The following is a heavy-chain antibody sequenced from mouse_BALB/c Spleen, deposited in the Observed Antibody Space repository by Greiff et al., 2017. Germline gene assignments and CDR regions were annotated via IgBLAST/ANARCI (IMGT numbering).Heavy chain of an antibody. V-gene: IGHV5-6*02. CDR2: ISSGGSYT. J-gene: IGHJ2*01. D-gene: IGHD1-1*02. Sequence: EVKLVESGGDLVKPGGSLKLSCAASGFTFSSYGMSWVRQTPDKRLEWVATISSGGSYTYYPDSVKGRFTISRDNAKNTLYLQMSSLKSEDTAMYYCARHGPYGLYYFDYWGQGTTLTVSS. CDR1: GFTFSSYG. CDR3: ARHGPYGLYYFDY.